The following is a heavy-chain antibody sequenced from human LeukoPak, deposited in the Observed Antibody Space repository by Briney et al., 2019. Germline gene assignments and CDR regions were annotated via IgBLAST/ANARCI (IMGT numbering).Heavy chain of an antibody. Sequence: GGSLRLSCAASGFTVSSNYMTWVRQAPGKGLEWVSVIYSGGSTYYADSVKGRFTISRDNSKNTLYLQMNSLRAEDTAVYYCARDGANGYTSGWAPNDYWGQRTLVTVSS. CDR1: GFTVSSNY. CDR2: IYSGGST. CDR3: ARDGANGYTSGWAPNDY. D-gene: IGHD6-19*01. V-gene: IGHV3-66*01. J-gene: IGHJ4*02.